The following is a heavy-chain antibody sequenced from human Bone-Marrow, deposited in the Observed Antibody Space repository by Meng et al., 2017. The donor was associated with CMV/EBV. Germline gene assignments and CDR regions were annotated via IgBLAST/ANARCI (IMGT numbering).Heavy chain of an antibody. CDR3: ARAQAVAGRFCVY. CDR2: INHSGST. CDR1: GGSFSGYY. Sequence: VQLQQWGAGLLKPCETLSLPCAVYGGSFSGYYWSWIRQTPGKGLEWIGEINHSGSTNYNPSLKSRVTISVDTSKNQFSLKLSSVTAADTAVYYCARAQAVAGRFCVYWGQGTLVTVSS. V-gene: IGHV4-34*01. J-gene: IGHJ4*02. D-gene: IGHD6-19*01.